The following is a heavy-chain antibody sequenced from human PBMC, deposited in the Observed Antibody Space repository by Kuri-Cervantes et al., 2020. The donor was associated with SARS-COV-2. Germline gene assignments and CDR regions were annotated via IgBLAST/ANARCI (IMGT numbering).Heavy chain of an antibody. J-gene: IGHJ6*02. D-gene: IGHD3-10*01. CDR1: GYTFTGYY. CDR2: NNPNSGGT. V-gene: IGHV1-2*04. CDR3: ARASVRGIIITYHSYGMDV. Sequence: ASVKVSCKASGYTFTGYYMHWVRQAPGQGLVWMGWNNPNSGGTNYAQKFQGWVTMTKDTSISTAYMGLSRLRSDDTAVYYCARASVRGIIITYHSYGMDVWGQGTTVTVSS.